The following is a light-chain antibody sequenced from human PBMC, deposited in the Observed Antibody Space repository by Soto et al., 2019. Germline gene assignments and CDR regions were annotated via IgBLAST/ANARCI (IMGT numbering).Light chain of an antibody. J-gene: IGLJ2*01. CDR2: QDS. CDR3: QAGESGIYVV. V-gene: IGLV3-1*01. Sequence: SYELTQPPSVSVSPGQTASITCSGDKLGDKYACWYQQKPGQSPVLVIYQDSKRPSGIPERFSGSNSGNTATLTISGTQAMDGAAYNCQAGESGIYVVFGGGTNLTVL. CDR1: KLGDKY.